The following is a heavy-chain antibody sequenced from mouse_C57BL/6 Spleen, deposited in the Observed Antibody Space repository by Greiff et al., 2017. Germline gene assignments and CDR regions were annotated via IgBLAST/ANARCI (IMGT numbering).Heavy chain of an antibody. CDR2: INPNYGTT. Sequence: EVKLVESGPELVKPGASVKISCKASGYSFTDYNMNWVKQSNGKSLEWIGVINPNYGTTSYNQKFKGKATLTVDQSSSTAYMQLNSLTSEDSAVYYCARSPGDIITTVVANDYWGQGTTLTVSS. D-gene: IGHD1-1*01. V-gene: IGHV1-39*01. CDR3: ARSPGDIITTVVANDY. CDR1: GYSFTDYN. J-gene: IGHJ2*01.